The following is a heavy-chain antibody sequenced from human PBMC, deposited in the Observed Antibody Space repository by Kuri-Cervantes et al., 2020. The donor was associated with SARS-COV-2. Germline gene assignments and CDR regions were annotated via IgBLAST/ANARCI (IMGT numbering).Heavy chain of an antibody. CDR1: GFTFSYYG. CDR2: VRRDGSNY. V-gene: IGHV3-30*02. Sequence: GESLKISCAASGFTFSYYGMHWVRQAPGKGLEWVGFVRRDGSNYYYADSVKGRFTISRDDSKNSLYLEMNSLRPEDTAVYYCARVGRGSSWYVHAFDIWGQGTMVTVSS. CDR3: ARVGRGSSWYVHAFDI. D-gene: IGHD6-13*01. J-gene: IGHJ3*02.